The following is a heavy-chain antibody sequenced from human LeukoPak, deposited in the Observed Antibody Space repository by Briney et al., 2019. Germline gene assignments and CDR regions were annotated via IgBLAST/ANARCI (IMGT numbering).Heavy chain of an antibody. CDR2: IYHSGST. J-gene: IGHJ4*02. D-gene: IGHD3-9*01. CDR1: GGSISGHY. CDR3: ARDTRYFDRGLDF. V-gene: IGHV4-59*11. Sequence: SETLSLTCTVSGGSISGHYWSWIRQPPGKGLEWIAYIYHSGSTNSNPSLESRVAISVDTSRNQVSLRLSSVTAADTAVYYCARDTRYFDRGLDFWGQGTLVTVSS.